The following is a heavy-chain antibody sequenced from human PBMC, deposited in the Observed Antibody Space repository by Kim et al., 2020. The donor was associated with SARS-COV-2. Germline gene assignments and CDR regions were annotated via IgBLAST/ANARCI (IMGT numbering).Heavy chain of an antibody. CDR1: GGTFSSYA. Sequence: SVKVSCKASGGTFSSYAISWVRQAPGQGLEWMGGIIPIFGTANYAQKFQGRVTITADESTSTAYMELGSLRSEDTAVYYCARENWNDVRVNYYYYGMDVWGQGTTVTVSS. CDR2: IIPIFGTA. CDR3: ARENWNDVRVNYYYYGMDV. V-gene: IGHV1-69*13. D-gene: IGHD1-1*01. J-gene: IGHJ6*02.